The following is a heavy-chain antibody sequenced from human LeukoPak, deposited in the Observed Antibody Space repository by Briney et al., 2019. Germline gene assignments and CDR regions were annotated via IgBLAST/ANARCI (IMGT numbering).Heavy chain of an antibody. D-gene: IGHD5-18*01. CDR3: ARGSVQLWLRDTYYYMDV. Sequence: GESLRLSCAASGFTFDDYAMNWVRQVPGRGLEWVSGINWNGRITEDADSVKDRFTISRQNTKYSLYLYMNNLGGEDTALYFCARGSVQLWLRDTYYYMDVWGKGTTVTVSS. CDR1: GFTFDDYA. CDR2: INWNGRIT. J-gene: IGHJ6*03. V-gene: IGHV3-20*04.